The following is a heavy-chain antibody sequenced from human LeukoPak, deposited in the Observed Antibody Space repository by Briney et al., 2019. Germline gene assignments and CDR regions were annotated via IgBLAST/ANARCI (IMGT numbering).Heavy chain of an antibody. CDR3: ARAGYSSGFDS. CDR2: INSDGYSI. V-gene: IGHV3-74*03. D-gene: IGHD6-19*01. J-gene: IGHJ5*01. CDR1: PFTFSGYW. Sequence: GGSLRLSCTASPFTFSGYWLHWVRQAPGKGLVWFSRINSDGYSITYADSVKGRFTISRDNAKNTLYLQMNSLIVEDTAVYFCARAGYSSGFDSWGQGTLVTVSS.